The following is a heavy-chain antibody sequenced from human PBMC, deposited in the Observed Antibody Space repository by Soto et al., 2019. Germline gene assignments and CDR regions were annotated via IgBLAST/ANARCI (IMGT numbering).Heavy chain of an antibody. CDR3: ARISCGGDCYSDYFDY. J-gene: IGHJ4*02. D-gene: IGHD2-21*02. CDR1: GYTFTGYD. CDR2: INPNSGGT. Sequence: GASVKVSCKASGYTFTGYDMHWVRQAPGQGLEWMGWINPNSGGTNYAQKFQGWVTMTRDTSISTAYMELSRLRSDDTAVYYCARISCGGDCYSDYFDYWGQGTLVTVSS. V-gene: IGHV1-2*04.